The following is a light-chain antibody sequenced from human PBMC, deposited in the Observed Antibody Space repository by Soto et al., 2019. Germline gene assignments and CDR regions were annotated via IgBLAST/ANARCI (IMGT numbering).Light chain of an antibody. CDR2: EVN. CDR1: GSEVGAYNL. J-gene: IGLJ1*01. V-gene: IGLV2-23*02. Sequence: QSVLTQPASVSGSPGQSITISCAGTGSEVGAYNLVSWYQQRPGKATKLIICEVNTRPSGISNRFSGSKSGDTASLTISGLQAEDEADYFCCSYAGTVAYVFGTGTKVTVL. CDR3: CSYAGTVAYV.